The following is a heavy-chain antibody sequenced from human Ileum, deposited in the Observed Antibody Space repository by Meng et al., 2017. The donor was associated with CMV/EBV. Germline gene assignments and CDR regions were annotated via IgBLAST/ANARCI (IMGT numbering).Heavy chain of an antibody. D-gene: IGHD7-27*01. J-gene: IGHJ4*02. CDR2: INTNSGDT. Sequence: RISCKTSRHTFTVYGLHWARPATGQGVEWMGRINTNSGDTFYAQKFRGRVTMTRDTSIRKVFMELNGLKSHDTAIYYCARDNWGSDYWGQGTLVTVSS. CDR3: ARDNWGSDY. V-gene: IGHV1-2*06. CDR1: RHTFTVYG.